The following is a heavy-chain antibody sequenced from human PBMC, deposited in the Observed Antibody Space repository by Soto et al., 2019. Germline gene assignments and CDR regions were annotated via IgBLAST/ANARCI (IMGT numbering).Heavy chain of an antibody. CDR1: GDSINSSHW. Sequence: SETLSLTCAVSGDSINSSHWWSWVRQPPGKGLEWIGEIYHSGHTKYNPSLESRVTISVDKSKNQFSLKLSSVTAADTAVYYCAREATITMIVVAETLDIWGPGTMVTVSS. V-gene: IGHV4-4*02. CDR3: AREATITMIVVAETLDI. CDR2: IYHSGHT. D-gene: IGHD3-22*01. J-gene: IGHJ3*02.